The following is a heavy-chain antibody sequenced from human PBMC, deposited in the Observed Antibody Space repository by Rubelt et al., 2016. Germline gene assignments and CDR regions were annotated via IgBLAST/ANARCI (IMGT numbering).Heavy chain of an antibody. Sequence: SSYVLHWVRQAPGKGLEWVAVISSNGNIKYYADSVNGRFTISRDNSKNTLFLHMNSLRGEDTAVYYCARAQDSGVYYVEFDYWGQGTLVTVSS. CDR1: SSYV. CDR2: ISSNGNIK. CDR3: ARAQDSGVYYVEFDY. J-gene: IGHJ4*02. V-gene: IGHV3-30*04. D-gene: IGHD3-22*01.